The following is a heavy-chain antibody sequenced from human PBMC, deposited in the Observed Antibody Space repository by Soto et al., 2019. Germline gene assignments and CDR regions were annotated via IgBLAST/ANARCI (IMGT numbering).Heavy chain of an antibody. CDR1: GGSISTVGHY. CDR2: IYHTGST. Sequence: TLSLTCSVSGGSISTVGHYWTWIRQPPGKGLEWIGSIYHTGSTYYSKSLRSRLTVSVDTSKSQFSLRLSSVTAADTAVYYCARATGTLRSRNCDYWGQGSLVTVSS. CDR3: ARATGTLRSRNCDY. V-gene: IGHV4-31*03. J-gene: IGHJ4*02. D-gene: IGHD1-1*01.